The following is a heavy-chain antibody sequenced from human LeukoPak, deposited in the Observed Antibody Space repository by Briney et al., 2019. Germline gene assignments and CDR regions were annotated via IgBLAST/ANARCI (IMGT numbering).Heavy chain of an antibody. CDR2: ISTSSGYI. J-gene: IGHJ5*02. D-gene: IGHD1-26*01. V-gene: IGHV3-21*01. CDR3: ARDAKGGRTLVILPSHLDT. Sequence: GGSLRLSCAASGFTFSSYSMNWVRQAPGKWLEWVSSISTSSGYIYYADSVKGRFTISRDNAKNSLYLQMNSVRAEDTAVYYCARDAKGGRTLVILPSHLDTWGQGTLVTVSS. CDR1: GFTFSSYS.